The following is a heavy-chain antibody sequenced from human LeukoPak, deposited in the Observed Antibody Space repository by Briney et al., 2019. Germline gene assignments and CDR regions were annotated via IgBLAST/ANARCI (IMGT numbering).Heavy chain of an antibody. D-gene: IGHD2-2*02. CDR2: IIPILGIA. Sequence: SVTVSCKASGGTFSSYTICWVRHAPGQGLEWMGRIIPILGIANYAQKFQGRVTITADKSTSTAYRELSSLRSEDTAVYYCARPAVVVPAAIQRGYYYGMDVWGQGTTVTVSS. J-gene: IGHJ6*02. CDR3: ARPAVVVPAAIQRGYYYGMDV. V-gene: IGHV1-69*02. CDR1: GGTFSSYT.